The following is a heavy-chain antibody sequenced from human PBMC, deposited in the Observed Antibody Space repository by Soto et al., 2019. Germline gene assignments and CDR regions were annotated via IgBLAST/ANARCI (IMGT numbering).Heavy chain of an antibody. CDR2: ISAGADFT. CDR1: GFTFSSYA. D-gene: IGHD3-10*01. Sequence: GGSLRLSCAASGFTFSSYAMSWVRQAPGKGLEWVSAISAGADFTYYAGSVKGRFTISRDNSKNTLYVQMSSLRAEDTALYYCAKGEYYASGNYYHNLDYWGQGTVVTVSS. V-gene: IGHV3-23*01. CDR3: AKGEYYASGNYYHNLDY. J-gene: IGHJ4*02.